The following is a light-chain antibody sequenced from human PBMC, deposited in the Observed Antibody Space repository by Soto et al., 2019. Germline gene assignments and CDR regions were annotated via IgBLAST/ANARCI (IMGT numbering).Light chain of an antibody. CDR2: EGD. Sequence: QSALPQPASVSGSPGQSITISCSGTSPNVGVFKLVSWYQQHPGKAPKLIIFEGDKRPSGVSNRFSGSKSGNAASLTISGLQADDEAHYHCCSYAGESTVTFGGGTKLTVL. V-gene: IGLV2-23*01. CDR3: CSYAGESTVT. J-gene: IGLJ2*01. CDR1: SPNVGVFKL.